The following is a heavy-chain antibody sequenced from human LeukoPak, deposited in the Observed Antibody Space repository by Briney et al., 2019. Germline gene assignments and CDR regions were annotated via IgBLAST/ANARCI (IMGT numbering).Heavy chain of an antibody. J-gene: IGHJ6*03. CDR2: INSDGSST. CDR3: ARVDEGSSGWYYYYYMDV. D-gene: IGHD6-19*01. CDR1: GFTFSSYW. Sequence: GGSLRLSCAASGFTFSSYWMHWVRHAPGKGLVWVSRINSDGSSTSYADSVKGRFTISRDNAKNSLYLQMNSLRAEDTAVYYCARVDEGSSGWYYYYYMDVWGKGTTVTISS. V-gene: IGHV3-74*01.